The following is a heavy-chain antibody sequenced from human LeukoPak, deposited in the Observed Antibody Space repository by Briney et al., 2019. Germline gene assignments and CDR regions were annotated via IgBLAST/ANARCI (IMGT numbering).Heavy chain of an antibody. J-gene: IGHJ4*02. V-gene: IGHV4-30-4*01. CDR1: GGSISSGDYY. CDR2: IYYSGST. D-gene: IGHD3-10*01. Sequence: SETLSLTCTVSGGSISSGDYYWSWIRQPPGKGLEWIGYIYYSGSTYYNPSLKSRVTISVDTSKNQFSLKLSSVTAADTAVYYCARGRAQAPFGEYYFDYWGQGTLVTVSS. CDR3: ARGRAQAPFGEYYFDY.